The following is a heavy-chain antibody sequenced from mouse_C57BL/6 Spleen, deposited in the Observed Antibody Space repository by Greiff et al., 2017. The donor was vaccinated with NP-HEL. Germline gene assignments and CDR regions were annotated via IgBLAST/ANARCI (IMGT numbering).Heavy chain of an antibody. Sequence: EVQLQQSGAELVRPGASVKLSCTASGFNIKDDYMHWVKQRPEQGLEWIGWIDPENGDTEYASKFQGKATITADTSSNTAYLQLSSLTSEDTAVYDCTTRPHYYGSSNWYFDVWGTGTTVTVSS. CDR1: GFNIKDDY. D-gene: IGHD1-1*01. CDR2: IDPENGDT. V-gene: IGHV14-4*01. J-gene: IGHJ1*03. CDR3: TTRPHYYGSSNWYFDV.